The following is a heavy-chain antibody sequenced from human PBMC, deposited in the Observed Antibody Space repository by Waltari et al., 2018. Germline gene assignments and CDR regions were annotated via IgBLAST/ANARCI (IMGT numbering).Heavy chain of an antibody. V-gene: IGHV3-7*01. CDR2: IKQDGSGT. D-gene: IGHD3-3*01. Sequence: EVQLVESGGGLVQPGGSLRLSCAASGFTFSTYWMSWVRQAPGKGLEWVANIKQDGSGTYYVGAVKGRFTISRDNAKNSLFLQMNSLRAEDTALYYCTRSGLRFLEWLDAFDIWGQGTMVTVSS. CDR3: TRSGLRFLEWLDAFDI. J-gene: IGHJ3*02. CDR1: GFTFSTYW.